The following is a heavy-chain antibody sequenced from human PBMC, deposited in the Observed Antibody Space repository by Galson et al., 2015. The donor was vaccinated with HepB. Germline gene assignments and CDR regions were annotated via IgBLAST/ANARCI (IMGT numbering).Heavy chain of an antibody. CDR2: INTDNGNT. J-gene: IGHJ3*02. CDR1: GYTFNTYG. Sequence: SVKVSCKASGYTFNTYGISWVRRAPGQGLEWMGWINTDNGNTNYAQKFQGRATMTTDTSTSTAYMELRSLRSDDTAVYYCTRKLQGLGAFDIWGQGTMVTVSS. V-gene: IGHV1-18*01. CDR3: TRKLQGLGAFDI.